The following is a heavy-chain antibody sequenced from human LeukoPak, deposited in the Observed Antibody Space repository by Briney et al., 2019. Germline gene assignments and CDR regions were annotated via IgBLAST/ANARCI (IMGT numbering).Heavy chain of an antibody. CDR1: GGSISSYY. V-gene: IGHV4-59*12. J-gene: IGHJ4*02. D-gene: IGHD3-3*01. Sequence: SETLSLTCTVSGGSISSYYWSWIRQPPGKGLEWIGYIYYSGSTNYIPSLKSRVTMSVDTSKNQFSLKLSSVTAADTAVYYCARGVSIVGVLCSYFDYWGQGTLVTVSS. CDR3: ARGVSIVGVLCSYFDY. CDR2: IYYSGST.